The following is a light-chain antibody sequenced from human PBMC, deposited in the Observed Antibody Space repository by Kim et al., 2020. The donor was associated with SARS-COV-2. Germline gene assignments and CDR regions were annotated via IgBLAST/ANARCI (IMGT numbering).Light chain of an antibody. V-gene: IGLV2-14*04. J-gene: IGLJ1*01. CDR3: NSHTTSSTYV. CDR1: SSDVGYYNS. CDR2: DDS. Sequence: GPSLTIDCTGTSSDVGYYNSVAWYQMHPGKAHTLILYDDSWLASGVSSRFSGSQSGSTASLTISGLRAEDEADYYCNSHTTSSTYVFGSGTRVTVL.